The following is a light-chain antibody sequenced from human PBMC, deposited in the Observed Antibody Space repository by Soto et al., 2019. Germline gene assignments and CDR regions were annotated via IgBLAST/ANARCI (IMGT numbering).Light chain of an antibody. CDR3: HQSYTTPWT. CDR1: QSISYY. Sequence: DIQMTQSPSSLSASVGDRVSITCRAGQSISYYLNWFQQKPGKAPNLLIYGASTLHIGVPSRFSGRGSGTNFTLTINSLQPEDFAAYYCHQSYTTPWTFGLGTKVDVK. V-gene: IGKV1-39*01. CDR2: GAS. J-gene: IGKJ1*01.